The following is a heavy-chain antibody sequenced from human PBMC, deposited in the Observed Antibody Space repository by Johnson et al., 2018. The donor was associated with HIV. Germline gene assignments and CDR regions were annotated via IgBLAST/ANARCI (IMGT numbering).Heavy chain of an antibody. V-gene: IGHV3-20*04. CDR2: INCNGGST. Sequence: VQLVESGGGVVPPGRSLRLSCAASGFTFDDYGMNWVRQAPGKGLEWVSCINCNGGSTGYADSVKGLFTISRDNAKNSLYLQMNSLRAEDTALYYCARYPPLALGGAFDIWGQGTMVTVSS. D-gene: IGHD3-16*01. CDR1: GFTFDDYG. CDR3: ARYPPLALGGAFDI. J-gene: IGHJ3*02.